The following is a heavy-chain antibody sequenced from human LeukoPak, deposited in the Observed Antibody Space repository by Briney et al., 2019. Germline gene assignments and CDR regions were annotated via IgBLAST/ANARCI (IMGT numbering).Heavy chain of an antibody. V-gene: IGHV1-18*01. Sequence: ASVKVSCKASGYTFTSYGISWVRQAPGQGLEWMGWISAYNGNTNYAQKLQGRVTMTTDTPTSTAYMELRSLRSDDTAVYYCARELSGSYSGFWFDPWGQGTLVTVSS. J-gene: IGHJ5*02. CDR1: GYTFTSYG. CDR3: ARELSGSYSGFWFDP. D-gene: IGHD1-26*01. CDR2: ISAYNGNT.